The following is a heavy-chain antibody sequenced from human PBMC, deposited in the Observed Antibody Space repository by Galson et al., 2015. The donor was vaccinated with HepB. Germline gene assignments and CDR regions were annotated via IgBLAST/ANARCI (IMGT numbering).Heavy chain of an antibody. J-gene: IGHJ2*01. CDR1: GFTFSNAW. Sequence: SLRLSCAASGFTFSNAWMSWVRQAPGKGLEWVGRIRSKTDGGTTDHVAPVKGRFTISRDDSKNTLYLQMNSLKTEDTAVYYCVPDDNYKGYFDLWGRGTLVTVSS. V-gene: IGHV3-15*01. D-gene: IGHD4-11*01. CDR3: VPDDNYKGYFDL. CDR2: IRSKTDGGTT.